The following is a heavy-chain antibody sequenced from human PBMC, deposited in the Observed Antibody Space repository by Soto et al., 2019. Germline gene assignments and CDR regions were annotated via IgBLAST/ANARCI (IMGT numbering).Heavy chain of an antibody. V-gene: IGHV3-23*01. Sequence: PRGSLRLSCAASGFTFSSYAMSWVRQAPGKGLEWVSAISGSGGSTYYADSVKGRFTISRDNSKNTLYLQMNSLRAEDTAVYYCANLYSSGWYGYFDYWGQGILVTVSS. CDR1: GFTFSSYA. CDR2: ISGSGGST. D-gene: IGHD6-19*01. J-gene: IGHJ4*03. CDR3: ANLYSSGWYGYFDY.